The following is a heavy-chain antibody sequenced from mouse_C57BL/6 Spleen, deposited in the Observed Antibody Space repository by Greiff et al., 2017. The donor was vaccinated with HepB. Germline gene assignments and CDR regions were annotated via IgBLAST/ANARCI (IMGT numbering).Heavy chain of an antibody. Sequence: EVQLQQSGPELVKPGDSVKISCKASGYSFTGYFMNWVMQSHGKSLEWIGRINPYNGDTFYNQKFKGKATLTVDKSSSTAHMELRSLTSEDSAVYYCARYDGYPAWFAYWGQGTLVTVSA. J-gene: IGHJ3*01. CDR3: ARYDGYPAWFAY. V-gene: IGHV1-20*01. CDR1: GYSFTGYF. D-gene: IGHD2-3*01. CDR2: INPYNGDT.